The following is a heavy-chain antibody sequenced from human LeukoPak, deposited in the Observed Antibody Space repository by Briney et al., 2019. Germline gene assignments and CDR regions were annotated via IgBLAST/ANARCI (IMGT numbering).Heavy chain of an antibody. CDR1: GGTFSSYA. J-gene: IGHJ6*03. D-gene: IGHD5-18*01. Sequence: SVKVSCKASGGTFSSYAISWVRQAPGQGLEWMGGIIPIFGTANYAQKFQGRVTITTDESTSTAYMELSSLRSEDTAVYYCARAGGRYSYGYYYYYMDVWGKGTAVTVSS. CDR3: ARAGGRYSYGYYYYYMDV. V-gene: IGHV1-69*05. CDR2: IIPIFGTA.